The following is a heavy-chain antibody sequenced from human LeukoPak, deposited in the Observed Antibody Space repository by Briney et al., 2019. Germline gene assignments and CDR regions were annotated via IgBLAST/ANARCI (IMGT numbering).Heavy chain of an antibody. J-gene: IGHJ6*04. CDR2: ISSSGSTI. Sequence: GGSLRLSCAASGFTFSSYEMNWVRQAPGKGLERVSYISSSGSTIYYADSVKGRFTISRDNAKNSLYLQMNSLRAEDTAVYYCARDSGVYYYYGMDVWGKGTTVTVSS. CDR3: ARDSGVYYYYGMDV. V-gene: IGHV3-48*03. D-gene: IGHD3-16*01. CDR1: GFTFSSYE.